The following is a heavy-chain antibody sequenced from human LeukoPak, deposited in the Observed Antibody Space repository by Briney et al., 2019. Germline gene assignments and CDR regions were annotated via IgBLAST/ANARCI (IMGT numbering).Heavy chain of an antibody. CDR3: ARVQNFWSLAAFDY. CDR1: GFTFSSFA. D-gene: IGHD3-3*01. V-gene: IGHV3-23*01. Sequence: HPGGSLRLSCAASGFTFSSFAMSWVRQAPGKGLEWVSAVSGSGGTTYYADSVKGRFTISRDNSKNTLYLQLNSLRAEDTAVYYCARVQNFWSLAAFDYWGQGTLVTVSS. CDR2: VSGSGGTT. J-gene: IGHJ4*02.